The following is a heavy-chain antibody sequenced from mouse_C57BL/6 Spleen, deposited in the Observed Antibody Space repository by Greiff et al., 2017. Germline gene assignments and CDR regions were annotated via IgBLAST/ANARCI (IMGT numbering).Heavy chain of an antibody. CDR1: GYTFTSYW. Sequence: QVQLQQPGAELVRPGSSVNLSCKASGYTFTSYWMHWVKQRPIQGLEWIGNIDPSDSEPHYNQKFTDKATLTVDKSSSTAYLQLSSLTSEDSAIYYCARWRTAQALYYFDYWGQGTTLTVSS. CDR2: IDPSDSEP. J-gene: IGHJ2*01. V-gene: IGHV1-52*01. D-gene: IGHD3-2*02. CDR3: ARWRTAQALYYFDY.